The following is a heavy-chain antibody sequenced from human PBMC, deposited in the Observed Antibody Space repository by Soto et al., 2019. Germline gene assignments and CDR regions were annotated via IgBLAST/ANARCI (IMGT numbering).Heavy chain of an antibody. CDR2: IKNKANSYTT. V-gene: IGHV3-72*01. D-gene: IGHD2-15*01. J-gene: IGHJ3*02. CDR3: ARLYWVNGGSDI. Sequence: EVQLVESGGGLVQPGGSLRLSCAASGFTFSDHYMDWVRQAPGKGLEWVGRIKNKANSYTTEYAASVKGRFTISRDDSKNSLHLQMNSLKTEDTAEYYCARLYWVNGGSDIWGQGTMVTVSS. CDR1: GFTFSDHY.